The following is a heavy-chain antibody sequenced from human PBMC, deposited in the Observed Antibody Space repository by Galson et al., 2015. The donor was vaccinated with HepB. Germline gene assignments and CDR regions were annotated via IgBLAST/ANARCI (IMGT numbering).Heavy chain of an antibody. D-gene: IGHD3-16*01. CDR1: GFIFRHHA. CDR2: INGRGPTR. Sequence: SLRLSCAGSGFIFRHHAMAWIRRAPGKGLGWVSGINGRGPTRSYSDAVKGRFSISRDNSKDTVFLQMDNLRAEDTAVYYCVKEGSWFGGDWFDPWGQGALVTVS. J-gene: IGHJ5*02. V-gene: IGHV3-23*01. CDR3: VKEGSWFGGDWFDP.